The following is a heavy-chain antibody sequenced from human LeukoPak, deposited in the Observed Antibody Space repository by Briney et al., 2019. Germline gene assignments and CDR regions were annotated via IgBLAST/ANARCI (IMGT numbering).Heavy chain of an antibody. Sequence: GGSLRLSCAASGFIFSSYAMSWVRQAPGKGLEWVSVISGSGDSTCYADSAKGRFTISGDNSKNTLYLQVKSLRAEDTAVYYCARSSGLGYYCSGDFCYRSLTDWGQGTLVTVSS. CDR3: ARSSGLGYYCSGDFCYRSLTD. J-gene: IGHJ4*02. V-gene: IGHV3-23*01. D-gene: IGHD2-21*01. CDR1: GFIFSSYA. CDR2: ISGSGDST.